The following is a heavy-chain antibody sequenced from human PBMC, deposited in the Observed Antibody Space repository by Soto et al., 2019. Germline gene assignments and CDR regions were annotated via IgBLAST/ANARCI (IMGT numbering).Heavy chain of an antibody. D-gene: IGHD6-19*01. CDR1: GGSFSGYY. J-gene: IGHJ4*02. CDR2: ITHSGST. Sequence: QVQLQQWGAGLLKPSETLSLTCAVYGGSFSGYYWSWIRQPPGKGLEWIGEITHSGSTNYNPSLKSRVTISVDTSKNQFSLKLSSVTAADTAVYYCARGRWYSSGPDYWGQGTLVTVSS. V-gene: IGHV4-34*01. CDR3: ARGRWYSSGPDY.